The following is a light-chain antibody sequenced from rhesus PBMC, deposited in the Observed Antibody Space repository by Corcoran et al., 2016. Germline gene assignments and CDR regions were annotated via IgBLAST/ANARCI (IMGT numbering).Light chain of an antibody. CDR3: QQHNAYPPT. J-gene: IGKJ4*01. CDR2: YAS. V-gene: IGKV1S14*01. CDR1: QGISNY. Sequence: DIQMTQSPSSLSASVGDTVTITCRASQGISNYLAWYQQKPGKAPKPLKPYASNLERGVPSRFSGSGSGTEFTLTISSLQPEDFGIYSCQQHNAYPPTFGGGTKVEIK.